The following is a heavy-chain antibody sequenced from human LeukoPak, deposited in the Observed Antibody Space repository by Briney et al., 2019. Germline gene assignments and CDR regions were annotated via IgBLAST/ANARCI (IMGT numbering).Heavy chain of an antibody. D-gene: IGHD1-7*01. CDR2: INYSGST. Sequence: SETLSLTCTVSGGSISSYYWSWIRQPPGKGLEWIGYINYSGSTNYNPSLKSRVTISVDTSKNQFSLKLSSVTAADTAVYYCARDGNWNYGFDYWGQGTLVTVSS. J-gene: IGHJ4*02. V-gene: IGHV4-59*01. CDR1: GGSISSYY. CDR3: ARDGNWNYGFDY.